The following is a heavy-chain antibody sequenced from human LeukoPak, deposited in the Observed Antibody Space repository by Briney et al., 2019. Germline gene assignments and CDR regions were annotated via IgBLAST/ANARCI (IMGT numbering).Heavy chain of an antibody. V-gene: IGHV3-23*01. Sequence: GGSLRLSCAASGFTFSSYAMSWVRQAPGKGLEWVSVISGSGAGTYYADSVRGRFTISRDNSKSTLSLQMNSLRAEDTAIYYCATYRQVLLPFESWGQGTLVTVSS. D-gene: IGHD2-8*02. CDR1: GFTFSSYA. CDR3: ATYRQVLLPFES. J-gene: IGHJ4*02. CDR2: ISGSGAGT.